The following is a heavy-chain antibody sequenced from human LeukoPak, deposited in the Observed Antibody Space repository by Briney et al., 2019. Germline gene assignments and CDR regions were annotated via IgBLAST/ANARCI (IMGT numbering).Heavy chain of an antibody. Sequence: PGGSLRLSCAASGFTFSSYNMNWVRQAPGKGPEWVSSISSSSSYIYYADSVKGRFTISRDNAKNSLYLQMNSLRAEDTAVYYCARVPLRGSWYLTYWGQGTLVTVSS. V-gene: IGHV3-21*01. D-gene: IGHD6-13*01. CDR1: GFTFSSYN. CDR3: ARVPLRGSWYLTY. J-gene: IGHJ4*02. CDR2: ISSSSSYI.